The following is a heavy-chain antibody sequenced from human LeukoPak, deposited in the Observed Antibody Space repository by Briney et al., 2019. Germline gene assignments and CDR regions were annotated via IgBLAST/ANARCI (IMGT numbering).Heavy chain of an antibody. J-gene: IGHJ4*02. CDR1: GFTFSSYG. Sequence: PGGSLRLSCAASGFTFSSYGMHWVRQAPGKGLEWVAFIRYDGSNKYYADSVKGRFTISRDNSKNTLYLQMNSLRAEDTAVYYCAQLGGYDFWSGYYPYYFDYWGQGTLVTVSS. CDR2: IRYDGSNK. CDR3: AQLGGYDFWSGYYPYYFDY. D-gene: IGHD3-3*01. V-gene: IGHV3-30*02.